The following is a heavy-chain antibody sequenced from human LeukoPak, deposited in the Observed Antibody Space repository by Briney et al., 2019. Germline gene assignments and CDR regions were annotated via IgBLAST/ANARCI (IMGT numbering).Heavy chain of an antibody. CDR1: GYTFTSYD. D-gene: IGHD3-22*01. J-gene: IGHJ3*02. V-gene: IGHV1-8*01. CDR2: MNPNSGNT. Sequence: GASVKVSCKASGYTFTSYDINWVRQATGQGLEWMGWMNPNSGNTGYAQRFQGRVTMTRNTSISTAYMELSSLRSEDTAVYYCARVWGYYYDSSGYVYAFDIWGQGTMVTVSS. CDR3: ARVWGYYYDSSGYVYAFDI.